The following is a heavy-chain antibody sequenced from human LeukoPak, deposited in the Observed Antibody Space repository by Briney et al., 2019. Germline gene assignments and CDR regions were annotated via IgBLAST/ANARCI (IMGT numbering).Heavy chain of an antibody. CDR3: ARDGAPKNYYDSSGYYYLFDY. Sequence: GGSLRLSCAASGFTLSTYGMHWVRQAPGKGLEWVAFIRYDGSNKYYADSVKGRFTISRDNSKNTLYLQMNSLRAEDTAVYYCARDGAPKNYYDSSGYYYLFDYWGQGTLVTVSS. CDR2: IRYDGSNK. D-gene: IGHD3-22*01. V-gene: IGHV3-30*02. CDR1: GFTLSTYG. J-gene: IGHJ4*02.